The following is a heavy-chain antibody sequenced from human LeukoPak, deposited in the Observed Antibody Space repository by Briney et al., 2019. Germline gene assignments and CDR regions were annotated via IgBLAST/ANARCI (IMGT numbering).Heavy chain of an antibody. J-gene: IGHJ6*03. D-gene: IGHD3-3*01. CDR2: ISSNGGST. CDR1: GFTFSSYA. CDR3: ARDPALTIFYYMDV. V-gene: IGHV3-64*01. Sequence: PGGSLRLSCAASGFTFSSYAMHWVRQAPGKGLEYVSAISSNGGSTYYANSVKGRFTISRDNSKNTLYLQMGSLRAEDMAVYYCARDPALTIFYYMDVWGKGTAVTASS.